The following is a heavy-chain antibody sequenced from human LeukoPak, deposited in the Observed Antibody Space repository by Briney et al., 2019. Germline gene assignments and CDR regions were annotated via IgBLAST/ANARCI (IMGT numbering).Heavy chain of an antibody. J-gene: IGHJ3*02. D-gene: IGHD5-12*01. Sequence: GGSLRLSCEVSGFTFDDYAMHWVRQAPGKGLEWVSGISYNGVAIGYVDSVKGRFTISRDNAKNSLFLQMNSLRAEDTAVFYCARDSGYNAFDIWGQGTMVTVSS. CDR3: ARDSGYNAFDI. V-gene: IGHV3-9*01. CDR2: ISYNGVAI. CDR1: GFTFDDYA.